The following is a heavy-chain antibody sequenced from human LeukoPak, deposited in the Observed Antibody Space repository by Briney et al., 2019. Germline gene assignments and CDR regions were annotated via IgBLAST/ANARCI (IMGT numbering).Heavy chain of an antibody. CDR1: GVSITSGSYY. CDR2: VHSSGDI. V-gene: IGHV4-61*02. J-gene: IGHJ4*02. D-gene: IGHD3-16*01. CDR3: ARGASPKDAVFFDY. Sequence: PAQTLSLTCSVSGVSITSGSYYWGWIRQSAGKGLEWIGRVHSSGDIYHNAALRSRAAVSGDASKNQFSLQLNSVTAADTAVYYCARGASPKDAVFFDYWGQGALITVSS.